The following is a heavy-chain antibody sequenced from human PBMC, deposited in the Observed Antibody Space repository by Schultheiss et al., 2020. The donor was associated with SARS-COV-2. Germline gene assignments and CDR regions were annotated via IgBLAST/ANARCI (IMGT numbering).Heavy chain of an antibody. CDR3: ARAYSSSWYWGFCRFDP. J-gene: IGHJ5*02. CDR1: GFTFSSYA. D-gene: IGHD6-13*01. CDR2: ISGSGGST. Sequence: GGSLRLSCAASGFTFSSYAMHWVRQAPGKGLEWVSAISGSGGSTYYADSVKGRFTISRDNAKNTLYLQMNSLRAEDTAVYYCARAYSSSWYWGFCRFDPWGQGTLVTVSS. V-gene: IGHV3-23*01.